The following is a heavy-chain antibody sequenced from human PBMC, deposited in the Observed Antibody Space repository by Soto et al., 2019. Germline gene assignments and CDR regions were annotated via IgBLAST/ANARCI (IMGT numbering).Heavy chain of an antibody. CDR2: ISDDGDKR. CDR1: GFTFSNYG. CDR3: AKARVRIVGANSFDY. J-gene: IGHJ4*02. Sequence: GGSLRLSCVGSGFTFSNYGMHWVRQPPGKGLEWVALISDDGDKRYYADSVRGRLIISRDNSKDTLYLQMNSPGPDDTAVYFCAKARVRIVGANSFDYWGQGTPVTVSS. V-gene: IGHV3-30*18. D-gene: IGHD1-26*01.